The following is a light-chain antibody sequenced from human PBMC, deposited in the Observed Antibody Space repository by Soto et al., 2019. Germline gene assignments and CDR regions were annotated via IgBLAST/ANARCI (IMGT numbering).Light chain of an antibody. Sequence: EIVMTQSPATLSVSPGERATLSCRASLSVGSNLACYQQRPGQPPRLLMYGASTRATGIPARFSGSGSGAEFTLTISSLKSEDFAVYYCQQYNNRPPWTFGQGTKVEIK. J-gene: IGKJ1*01. V-gene: IGKV3-15*01. CDR2: GAS. CDR1: LSVGSN. CDR3: QQYNNRPPWT.